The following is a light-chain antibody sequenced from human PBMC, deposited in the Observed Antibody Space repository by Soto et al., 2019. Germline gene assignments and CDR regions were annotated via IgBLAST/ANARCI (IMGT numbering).Light chain of an antibody. V-gene: IGLV2-14*01. CDR2: EVS. Sequence: QSALTQPASVSGSPGQSITISCTGTSSDVGGYNYVSWYQQHPGKAPKLMIYEVSNRPSGVSNRFSGSKSGNTASLTISGRQAEDEDDYYCSSYTSSSPIGVFGTGTKLTVL. CDR3: SSYTSSSPIGV. J-gene: IGLJ1*01. CDR1: SSDVGGYNY.